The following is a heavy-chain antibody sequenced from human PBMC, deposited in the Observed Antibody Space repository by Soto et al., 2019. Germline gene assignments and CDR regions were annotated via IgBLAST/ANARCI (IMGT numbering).Heavy chain of an antibody. CDR3: AKDRSGYHHQGP. CDR2: ISYDGSNK. J-gene: IGHJ5*02. Sequence: GGSLRLSCAASGFTFSSYGMHWVRQAPGKGLEWVAVISYDGSNKYYADSVKGRFTISRDNSKNTLYLQMNSLRAEDTAVYYCAKDRSGYHHQGPWGQGTLVTVSS. D-gene: IGHD3-3*01. CDR1: GFTFSSYG. V-gene: IGHV3-30*18.